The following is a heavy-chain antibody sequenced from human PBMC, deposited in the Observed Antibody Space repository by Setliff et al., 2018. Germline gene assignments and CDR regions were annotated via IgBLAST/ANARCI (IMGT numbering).Heavy chain of an antibody. J-gene: IGHJ3*02. CDR2: IHYNGNL. CDR3: ARRPTGPGAPFDI. Sequence: LSLTCAVSGGSIRSSSYYWGWIRQSPGEGLEWIANIHYNGNLYYNPSLKNRATISMDTSKIQFSLKLISVTAADTALYFCARRPTGPGAPFDIWGHGTMVTVSS. D-gene: IGHD3-10*01. V-gene: IGHV4-39*01. CDR1: GGSIRSSSYY.